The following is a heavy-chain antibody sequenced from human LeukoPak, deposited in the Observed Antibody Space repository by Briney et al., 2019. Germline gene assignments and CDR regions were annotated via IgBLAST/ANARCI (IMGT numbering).Heavy chain of an antibody. CDR3: ATDPVDTAMVLADY. V-gene: IGHV1-69-2*01. CDR1: GYTFTDYY. J-gene: IGHJ4*02. CDR2: VDPEDGET. D-gene: IGHD5-18*01. Sequence: GASVKVSCKASGYTFTDYYMHWVQQAPGKGLEWMGRVDPEDGETIYAEKFQGRVTITADTPTDTAYMELSSLRSEDTAVYYCATDPVDTAMVLADYWGQGTLVTVSS.